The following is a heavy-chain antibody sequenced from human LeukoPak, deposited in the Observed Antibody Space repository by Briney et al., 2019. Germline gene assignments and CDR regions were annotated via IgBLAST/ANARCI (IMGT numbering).Heavy chain of an antibody. CDR3: ARNGGHNQEH. CDR2: FSHSGIT. J-gene: IGHJ4*02. V-gene: IGHV4-4*02. D-gene: IGHD1-1*01. Sequence: SETLSLTCDVSGASISRGSWWSWVRQPPGKGLGWIEQFSHSGITNFNPSLKSRVAISVDKSRNQFSLNLISVTAADTAVYFCARNGGHNQEHWGQGTLVTVSS. CDR1: GASISRGSW.